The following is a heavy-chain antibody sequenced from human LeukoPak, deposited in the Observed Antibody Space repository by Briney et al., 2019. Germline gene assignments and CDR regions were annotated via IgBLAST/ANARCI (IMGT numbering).Heavy chain of an antibody. CDR3: ARGMIVAQQPNDAFDI. J-gene: IGHJ3*02. V-gene: IGHV4-34*01. D-gene: IGHD3-22*01. CDR2: INHSGST. CDR1: GGSFSGYY. Sequence: SETLSLTCAIYGGSFSGYYWSWIRQPPGKGLEWIGEINHSGSTNYNPSLKSRVTISVDTSKNQFSLKLSSVTAADTAVYYCARGMIVAQQPNDAFDIWGPGTKVTVSS.